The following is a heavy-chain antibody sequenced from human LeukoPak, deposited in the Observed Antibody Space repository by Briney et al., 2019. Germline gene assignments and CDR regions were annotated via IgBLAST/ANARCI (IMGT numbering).Heavy chain of an antibody. CDR1: GYSISSYY. CDR2: IYTSGST. V-gene: IGHV4-4*07. D-gene: IGHD3-16*01. Sequence: SETLSLTCTVPGYSISSYYWSWIRQPAGKGLEWIGRIYTSGSTNYNPSLKSRVTMSVDTSKNQFSLKLSSVTAADTAVYYCARAHTLMITFGGVIQWFDLWGQGTLVTVSS. CDR3: ARAHTLMITFGGVIQWFDL. J-gene: IGHJ5*02.